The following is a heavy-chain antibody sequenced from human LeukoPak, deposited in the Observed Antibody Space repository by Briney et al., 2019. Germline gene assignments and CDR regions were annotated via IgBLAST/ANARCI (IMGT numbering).Heavy chain of an antibody. CDR1: GGSISSGGYS. V-gene: IGHV4-30-2*01. D-gene: IGHD3-10*01. CDR3: ARARYYYGSGSYSTTGVDY. Sequence: PSETLSLTCAVSGGSISSGGYSWSWIRQPPGKGLEWIGYIYHSGSTYYNPSLKSRVTISVDRSKNQFSLKLSSVTAADTAVYYCARARYYYGSGSYSTTGVDYWGQGTLVTVSS. CDR2: IYHSGST. J-gene: IGHJ4*02.